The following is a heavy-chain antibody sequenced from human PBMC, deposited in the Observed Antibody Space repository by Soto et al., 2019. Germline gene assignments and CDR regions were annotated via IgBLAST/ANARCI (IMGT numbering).Heavy chain of an antibody. Sequence: QVQLVESGGGVVQPGRSLTLSCAASGITFSSFAVHWVRQAPGKGLDWVAGISYDGTTKFYADSVKGRFTISRDNSKSALYLQMHSLRGEDTAMYYCASDPCGDCFDWYFDHWGHGTLVTVSS. CDR1: GITFSSFA. V-gene: IGHV3-30-3*01. CDR3: ASDPCGDCFDWYFDH. CDR2: ISYDGTTK. J-gene: IGHJ2*01. D-gene: IGHD2-21*02.